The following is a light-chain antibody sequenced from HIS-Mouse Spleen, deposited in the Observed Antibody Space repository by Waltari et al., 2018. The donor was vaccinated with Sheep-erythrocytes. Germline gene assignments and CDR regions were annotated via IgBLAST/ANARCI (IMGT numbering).Light chain of an antibody. CDR1: QSVLYSSNNKNY. J-gene: IGKJ4*01. CDR3: QQYYSTLLT. CDR2: WAS. V-gene: IGKV4-1*01. Sequence: DIVMTQSPDSLAVSLGEVATINCKSSQSVLYSSNNKNYLAWYQQKPGQPPKLLIYWASTRESGVPDRFSGSGSGTDFTLTISSLQAEDVAVYYCQQYYSTLLTFGGGTKVEIK.